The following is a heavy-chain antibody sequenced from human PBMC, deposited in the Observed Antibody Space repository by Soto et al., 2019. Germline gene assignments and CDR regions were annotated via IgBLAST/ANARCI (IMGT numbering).Heavy chain of an antibody. D-gene: IGHD3-22*01. CDR1: GFTFSSYG. V-gene: IGHV3-33*01. Sequence: GGSLRLSCAASGFTFSSYGMHWVRQAPGRGLEWVAVIWYDGSNKYYADSVKGRFTISRDNSKNTLYLQMNSLRAEDTAVYYCARAPSYYYDSSGYYWAWGQGTLVTVSS. CDR3: ARAPSYYYDSSGYYWA. CDR2: IWYDGSNK. J-gene: IGHJ5*02.